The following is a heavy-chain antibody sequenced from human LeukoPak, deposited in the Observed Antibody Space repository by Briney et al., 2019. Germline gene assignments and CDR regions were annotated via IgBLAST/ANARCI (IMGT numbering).Heavy chain of an antibody. D-gene: IGHD2-2*02. V-gene: IGHV3-33*01. CDR2: IWYDGSNK. CDR3: ARDRPLSIVVVPAAIRGVFDP. CDR1: GFTFSSYG. J-gene: IGHJ5*02. Sequence: GRSLRLSCAASGFTFSSYGMHWVRQAPGKGLERVADIWYDGSNKYYADSVKGRFTISRDNSKNTLYLQMNSLRAEDTAVYYCARDRPLSIVVVPAAIRGVFDPWGQGTLVTVSS.